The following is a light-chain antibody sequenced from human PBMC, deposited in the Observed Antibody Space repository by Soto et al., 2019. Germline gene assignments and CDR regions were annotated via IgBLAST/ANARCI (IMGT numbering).Light chain of an antibody. CDR1: QTIMTY. CDR2: AAS. CDR3: QQAKSFPVS. Sequence: DIHMTQSPSSLSASGLGEVTVTFLASQTIMTYLNWYQLKPGKPPRLLIYAASILQSGVPSRFSGSGSGTDFTLTINNLQPEDFATYYCQQAKSFPVSFGQGTRLEIK. J-gene: IGKJ5*01. V-gene: IGKV1-39*01.